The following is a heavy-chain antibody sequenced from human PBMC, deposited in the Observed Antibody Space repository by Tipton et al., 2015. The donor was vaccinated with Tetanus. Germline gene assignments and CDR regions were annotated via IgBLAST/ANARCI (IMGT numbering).Heavy chain of an antibody. CDR1: GYTFTGYY. V-gene: IGHV1-2*02. CDR3: ARVDDSGYSSGWGDY. CDR2: INPNSGGT. Sequence: QLVQSGAEVKKPGASVKVSCKASGYTFTGYYMHWVRQAPGQGLEWMGWINPNSGGTNYAQKFQGGVTMTRDTSISTAYMELSRLRSDDTAVYYCARVDDSGYSSGWGDYWGQGTLVTVSS. J-gene: IGHJ4*02. D-gene: IGHD6-19*01.